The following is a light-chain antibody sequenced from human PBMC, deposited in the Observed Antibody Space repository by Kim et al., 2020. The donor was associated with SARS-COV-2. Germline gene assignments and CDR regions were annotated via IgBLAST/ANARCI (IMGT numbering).Light chain of an antibody. V-gene: IGLV1-44*01. CDR1: SSNIGSNT. CDR2: SNK. CDR3: AAWDDSLNGPV. Sequence: GQRVTISCSGSSSNIGSNTVNWHQQLPGTAPKLLIYSNKQRPSGVPDRFSGSKSGTSASLAISGLQSEDEADYYCAAWDDSLNGPVFGGGTKLTVL. J-gene: IGLJ3*02.